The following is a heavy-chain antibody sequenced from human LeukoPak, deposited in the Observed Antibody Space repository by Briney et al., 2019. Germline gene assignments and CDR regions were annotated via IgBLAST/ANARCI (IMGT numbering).Heavy chain of an antibody. V-gene: IGHV5-51*01. CDR2: IYPGDSDT. Sequence: GESLKISCKGSGYGSGYDFTSHWIGWVRQMPGKGLEWMGVIYPGDSDTRYSPSFQGQVTISADKSTNTAYLQWSRLKASDTAMYYCARKQHSTTVVKLGWFDPWGQGTLVTVSS. D-gene: IGHD4-23*01. CDR1: GYDFTSHW. CDR3: ARKQHSTTVVKLGWFDP. J-gene: IGHJ5*02.